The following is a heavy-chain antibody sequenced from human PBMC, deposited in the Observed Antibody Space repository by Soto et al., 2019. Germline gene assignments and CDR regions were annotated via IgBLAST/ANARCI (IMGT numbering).Heavy chain of an antibody. CDR3: AKDRTTRITIFGVAPTGWFDP. Sequence: GGSQRLSCAASGFTFRSYGMSWVRQEPGKGLEWVSAISGSGGSTYYADSVKGRFTISRDNSKNTLYLQMNSLRAEDTAVYYCAKDRTTRITIFGVAPTGWFDPWGQGTLVTVSS. J-gene: IGHJ5*02. CDR2: ISGSGGST. D-gene: IGHD3-3*01. CDR1: GFTFRSYG. V-gene: IGHV3-23*01.